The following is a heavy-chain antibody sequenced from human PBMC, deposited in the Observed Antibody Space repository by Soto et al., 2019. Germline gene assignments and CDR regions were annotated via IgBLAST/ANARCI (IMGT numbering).Heavy chain of an antibody. CDR1: GFTFSDYY. J-gene: IGHJ6*03. V-gene: IGHV3-11*01. CDR3: ARGEGMGGLHIVATIGVGYYYYMDV. Sequence: QVQLVESRGGLVKPGGSLRLSCAASGFTFSDYYMSWIRQAPGKGLEWVSYISSSGSTIYYADSVKGRFTISRDNAKNSLYLQMNSLRAEDTAVYYCARGEGMGGLHIVATIGVGYYYYMDVWGKGTTVTVSS. CDR2: ISSSGSTI. D-gene: IGHD5-12*01.